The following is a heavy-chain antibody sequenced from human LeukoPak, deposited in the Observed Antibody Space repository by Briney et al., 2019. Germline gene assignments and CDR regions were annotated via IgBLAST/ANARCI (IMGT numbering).Heavy chain of an antibody. Sequence: GASVKVSCKASGGTFSSYAISWVRQAPGQGLEWVGGIIPIFGTANYAQKFQGRVTITADESTSTAYMELSSLRSEDTAVYYCARDPYDSSSYYYSYFDYWGQGTLVTVSS. CDR3: ARDPYDSSSYYYSYFDY. V-gene: IGHV1-69*13. J-gene: IGHJ4*02. CDR2: IIPIFGTA. CDR1: GGTFSSYA. D-gene: IGHD3-22*01.